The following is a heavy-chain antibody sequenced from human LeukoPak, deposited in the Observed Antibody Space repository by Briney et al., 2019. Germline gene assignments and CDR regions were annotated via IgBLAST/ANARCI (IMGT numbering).Heavy chain of an antibody. CDR3: ARALIGADY. J-gene: IGHJ4*02. V-gene: IGHV3-11*04. D-gene: IGHD2-21*01. CDR1: GFTFSDYY. CDR2: VSSASSTI. Sequence: GGSLRLSCAASGFTFSDYYMNWIRQAPGRGLEWVSYVSSASSTIYYADSVKGRFTISRDNAKHSLYLQMNSLRAEDTAVYYCARALIGADYWGQGTLVTVSS.